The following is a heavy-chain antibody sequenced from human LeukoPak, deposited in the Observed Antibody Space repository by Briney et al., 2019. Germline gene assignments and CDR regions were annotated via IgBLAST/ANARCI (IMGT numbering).Heavy chain of an antibody. V-gene: IGHV4-59*01. CDR3: ARDPSGEWDRFDP. Sequence: SETLSLTCTVSGGSISSYYWSWLRQPPGKGLEGIGYIYYSGSTNYNPSLKSRVTISVDPSKNQFSLKLSSVTAADTAVYYCARDPSGEWDRFDPWGQGTLVTVSS. J-gene: IGHJ5*02. CDR2: IYYSGST. CDR1: GGSISSYY. D-gene: IGHD3-16*01.